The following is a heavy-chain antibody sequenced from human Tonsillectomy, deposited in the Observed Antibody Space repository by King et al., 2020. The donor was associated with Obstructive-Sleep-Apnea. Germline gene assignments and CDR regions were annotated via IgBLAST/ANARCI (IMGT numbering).Heavy chain of an antibody. D-gene: IGHD3-22*01. V-gene: IGHV4-39*07. Sequence: LQLQESGPGLVKPSETLSLTCTVSGGSIGSNSYYWGWIRQPPGKGLEWIGNTYYTGTTYYNPSLKGRVTISVDTSKNQFSLILTSLPAADTAVYYCASESLYYYDSSGYYYRTPDYWGQGTLVTVSS. CDR3: ASESLYYYDSSGYYYRTPDY. J-gene: IGHJ4*02. CDR1: GGSIGSNSYY. CDR2: TYYTGTT.